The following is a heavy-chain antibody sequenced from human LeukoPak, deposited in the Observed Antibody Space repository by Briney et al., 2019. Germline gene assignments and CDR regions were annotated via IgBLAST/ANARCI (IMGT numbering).Heavy chain of an antibody. CDR3: ATAGLDY. J-gene: IGHJ4*02. CDR2: VRSDGDDK. Sequence: GGSLRLSCGASEFTFSNYGMHWVRQAPGKGLEWVTFVRSDGDDKYYADSVKGRFTISRDNSKNTLYLQMTSLRVEDTAIYYCATAGLDYWGQGSLVTVSS. D-gene: IGHD2-21*02. CDR1: EFTFSNYG. V-gene: IGHV3-30*02.